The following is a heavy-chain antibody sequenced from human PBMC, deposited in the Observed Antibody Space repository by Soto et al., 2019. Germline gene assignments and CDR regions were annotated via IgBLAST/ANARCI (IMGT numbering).Heavy chain of an antibody. D-gene: IGHD2-15*01. V-gene: IGHV3-64D*06. CDR2: ISSNGVST. CDR1: GFALSSYA. CDR3: VKDEGFCTGGNCYSVARGGFDL. Sequence: GGSLRLSCSASGFALSSYAMHWVRQAPGKGLEYVSSISSNGVSTYYADSVKGRFTISRDNSQNTLYIQMNSLRPDDTALYYCVKDEGFCTGGNCYSVARGGFDLWGQGTMVTVSS. J-gene: IGHJ3*01.